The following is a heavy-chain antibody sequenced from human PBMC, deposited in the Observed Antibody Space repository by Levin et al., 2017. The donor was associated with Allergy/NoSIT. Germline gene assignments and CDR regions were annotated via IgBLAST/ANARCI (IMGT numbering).Heavy chain of an antibody. CDR3: AREAIHSWFDP. CDR1: GYTFTSYG. D-gene: IGHD2-21*01. Sequence: GESLKISCKASGYTFTSYGISWVRQAPGQGLEWMGWISAYNGNTNYAQKLQGRVTMTTDTSTSTAYMELRSLRSDDTAVYYCAREAIHSWFDPWGQGTLVTVSS. V-gene: IGHV1-18*01. J-gene: IGHJ5*02. CDR2: ISAYNGNT.